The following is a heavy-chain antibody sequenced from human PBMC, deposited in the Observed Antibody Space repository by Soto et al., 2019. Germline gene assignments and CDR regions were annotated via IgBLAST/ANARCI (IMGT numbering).Heavy chain of an antibody. D-gene: IGHD2-8*01. CDR1: GFNFGSYG. V-gene: IGHV3-23*01. J-gene: IGHJ6*02. CDR2: LTASGLNT. CDR3: AKGLGNAKEV. Sequence: EVQLSESGGGLVQPGGSLRLSCSASGFNFGSYGMSWVRQAPGKGLEWVSGLTASGLNTYYTDSMKGRFTISRDNSRNTVYLQMSGLRVEDTAVFHCAKGLGNAKEVWGQGTTVTVSS.